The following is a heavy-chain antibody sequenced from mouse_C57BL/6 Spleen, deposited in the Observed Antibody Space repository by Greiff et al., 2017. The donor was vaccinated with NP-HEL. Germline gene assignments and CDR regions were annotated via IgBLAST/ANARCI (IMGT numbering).Heavy chain of an antibody. Sequence: DVKLVESGGGLVKPGGSLKLSCAASGFTFSDYGMHWVRQAPEKGLEWVAYISSGSSTIYYADTVKGRFTISRDNAKNTLFLQMTSLRSEDTAMYYCARTIYSNYVAWFAYWGQGTLVTVSA. J-gene: IGHJ3*01. CDR2: ISSGSSTI. CDR1: GFTFSDYG. CDR3: ARTIYSNYVAWFAY. V-gene: IGHV5-17*01. D-gene: IGHD2-5*01.